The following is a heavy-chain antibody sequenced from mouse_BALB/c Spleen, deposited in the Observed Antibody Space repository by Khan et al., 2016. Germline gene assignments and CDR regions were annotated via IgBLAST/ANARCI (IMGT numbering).Heavy chain of an antibody. CDR2: INPSSGYT. Sequence: QVQLQQSGTELARPGASVKLSCKASGYTFTIYTMHWVKQRPGQGLEWIGYINPSSGYTNYNQKFKDKATLTADKSSSTAYMQRSSLTSEDSAVYYCARSGRMGGNYVFDYWGQGTTLTVSS. D-gene: IGHD2-1*01. CDR3: ARSGRMGGNYVFDY. CDR1: GYTFTIYT. J-gene: IGHJ2*01. V-gene: IGHV1-4*01.